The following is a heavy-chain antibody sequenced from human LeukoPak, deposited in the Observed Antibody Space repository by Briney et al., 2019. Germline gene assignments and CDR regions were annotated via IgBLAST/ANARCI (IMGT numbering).Heavy chain of an antibody. Sequence: PSETLSLTCTVSGASIISDDSYWSWIRHPPGKGLEWIGNIYYSGSTYYNPSLESRVTISVDTSKNHFSLKLSSVTAADTAVYYCARQLSNDGDYVGAFDSWGQGTLVTVSS. J-gene: IGHJ4*02. D-gene: IGHD4-17*01. V-gene: IGHV4-30-4*01. CDR2: IYYSGST. CDR3: ARQLSNDGDYVGAFDS. CDR1: GASIISDDSY.